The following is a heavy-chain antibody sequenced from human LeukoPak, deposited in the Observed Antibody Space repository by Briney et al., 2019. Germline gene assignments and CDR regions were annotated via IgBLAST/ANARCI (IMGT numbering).Heavy chain of an antibody. J-gene: IGHJ4*02. CDR2: ISYDGSSQ. CDR1: GFTFSSYA. Sequence: PGGSLRLSCAASGFTFSSYAMHWVRQVPGKGLDWVAVISYDGSSQYYADSVKGRFTISRDNSKNTLYLQMNSLRAEDTAVYYCARDHHAVTTSIHYWGQGTLVTVSS. CDR3: ARDHHAVTTSIHY. D-gene: IGHD4-17*01. V-gene: IGHV3-30-3*01.